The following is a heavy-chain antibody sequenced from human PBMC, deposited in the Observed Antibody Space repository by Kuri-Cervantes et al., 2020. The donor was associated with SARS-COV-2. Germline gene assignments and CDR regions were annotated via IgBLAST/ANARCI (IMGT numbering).Heavy chain of an antibody. J-gene: IGHJ4*02. Sequence: SVKVSCKASGDSFSSYSFNWVRQAPGQGLEWMGGIIPMFGTADYAQKFQGRVTVTADESTSTVYMELTSLRSDDTAAYYCARDCSGTDCYVIVYAMSDWGQGTLVTVSS. V-gene: IGHV1-69*13. CDR2: IIPMFGTA. CDR1: GDSFSSYS. D-gene: IGHD2-8*01. CDR3: ARDCSGTDCYVIVYAMSD.